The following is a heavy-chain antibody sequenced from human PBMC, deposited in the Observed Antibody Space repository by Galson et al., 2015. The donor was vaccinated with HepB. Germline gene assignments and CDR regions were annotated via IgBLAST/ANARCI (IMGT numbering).Heavy chain of an antibody. V-gene: IGHV3-11*05. CDR2: ISSSSSYT. CDR3: ARDRGTYYFDY. D-gene: IGHD1-1*01. J-gene: IGHJ4*02. Sequence: SLRLSCAASGFTFSDYYMSWIRQAPGKGLEWVSYISSSSSYTNYADSVKGRFTISRDNAKNSLYLQMNSLRAEDTAVYYCARDRGTYYFDYWGQGTLVTVSS. CDR1: GFTFSDYY.